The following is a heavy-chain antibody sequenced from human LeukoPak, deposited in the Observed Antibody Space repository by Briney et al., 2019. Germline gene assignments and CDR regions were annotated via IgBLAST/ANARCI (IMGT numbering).Heavy chain of an antibody. Sequence: SETLSLTCAVYGGPFSGYYWSWIRQPPGKGLEWIGEINHSGSTNYNPSLKSRVTISVDTSKSQFSLELSSVTAADTAVYYCAAETTAGNAWGQGTLVAVSS. D-gene: IGHD6-13*01. J-gene: IGHJ5*02. V-gene: IGHV4-34*01. CDR3: AAETTAGNA. CDR2: INHSGST. CDR1: GGPFSGYY.